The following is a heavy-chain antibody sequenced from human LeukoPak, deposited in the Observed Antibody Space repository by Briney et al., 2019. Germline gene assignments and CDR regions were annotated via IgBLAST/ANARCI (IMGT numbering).Heavy chain of an antibody. Sequence: PGGSLRLSCAASGFTFSDYYMSWIRQAPGKGLGWISYISTSSNIIYYADSVKGRFTISRDNAKNSLYLEMNSLRAEDTALYYCARDCCSSGGTPWDVWGKGTTVIVSS. CDR2: ISTSSNII. V-gene: IGHV3-11*04. CDR1: GFTFSDYY. CDR3: ARDCCSSGGTPWDV. J-gene: IGHJ6*04. D-gene: IGHD3-10*01.